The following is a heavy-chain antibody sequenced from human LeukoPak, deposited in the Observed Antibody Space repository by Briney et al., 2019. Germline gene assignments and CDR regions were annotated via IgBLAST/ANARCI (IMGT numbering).Heavy chain of an antibody. D-gene: IGHD1-26*01. V-gene: IGHV3-20*04. CDR3: AGSGRGSYSSLVFEY. J-gene: IGHJ4*02. CDR1: GFTFSVYA. CDR2: INWNGGTK. Sequence: GGSLRLSCAASGFTFSVYALSWVRQAPGKGLEWVSGINWNGGTKHYADSMKGRFTISRDNAKNSLYLQMDSLRVEDTALYYCAGSGRGSYSSLVFEYWGLGTLVTVSS.